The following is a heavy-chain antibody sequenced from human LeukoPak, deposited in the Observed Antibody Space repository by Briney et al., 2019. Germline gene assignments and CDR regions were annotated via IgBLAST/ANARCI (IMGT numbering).Heavy chain of an antibody. D-gene: IGHD3-3*01. CDR3: ARRWSDAFDY. J-gene: IGHJ4*02. V-gene: IGHV4-39*01. Sequence: PSETLSLTCSVSGGSISSSSYYWGWIRQPPGKGLEWIGSIYYSGRTCYNPSLKSRVTISVDTSKNQFSLKLSSVTAADTAVYYCARRWSDAFDYWGQGTLVTVSS. CDR2: IYYSGRT. CDR1: GGSISSSSYY.